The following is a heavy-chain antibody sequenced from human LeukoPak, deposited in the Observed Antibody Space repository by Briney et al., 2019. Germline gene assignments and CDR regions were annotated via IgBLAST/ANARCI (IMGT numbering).Heavy chain of an antibody. CDR2: ISSGSSSV. CDR3: ARPVDYDAGDY. Sequence: GGSLRLSCSASGFTFSAYTMNWVRQAPGQGLEWVSYISSGSSSVYYADSVKGRFTISRDNAKNSLYLQMNSLRAEDTAVYYCARPVDYDAGDYWGQGTLVTVSS. CDR1: GFTFSAYT. J-gene: IGHJ4*02. V-gene: IGHV3-48*04. D-gene: IGHD3-3*01.